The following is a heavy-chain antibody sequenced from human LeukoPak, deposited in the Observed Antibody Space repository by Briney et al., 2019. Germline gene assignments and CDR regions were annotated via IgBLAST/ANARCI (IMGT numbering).Heavy chain of an antibody. D-gene: IGHD3-10*01. CDR2: ISAYNGNT. CDR3: AREQPMVRGVSDY. V-gene: IGHV1-18*04. Sequence: VASVKVSCKASGYTFTGYYMHWVRQAPGQGLEWMGWISAYNGNTNYAQKLQGRVTMTTDTSTSTAYMELRSLRSDDTAVYYCAREQPMVRGVSDYWGQGTLVTVSS. CDR1: GYTFTGYY. J-gene: IGHJ4*02.